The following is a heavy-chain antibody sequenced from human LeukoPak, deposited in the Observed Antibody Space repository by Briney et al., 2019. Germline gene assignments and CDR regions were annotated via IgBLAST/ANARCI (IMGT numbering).Heavy chain of an antibody. Sequence: GASVKVSCKASGYTFTGYYMHWVRQAPGQGREWMGWINPNSGGTNYAQKFQGWVTMTRDTSISTAYMELSRLRSDDTAVYYCARVGDRSGWYLDIDYWGQGTLVTVSS. D-gene: IGHD6-19*01. J-gene: IGHJ4*02. CDR3: ARVGDRSGWYLDIDY. V-gene: IGHV1-2*04. CDR2: INPNSGGT. CDR1: GYTFTGYY.